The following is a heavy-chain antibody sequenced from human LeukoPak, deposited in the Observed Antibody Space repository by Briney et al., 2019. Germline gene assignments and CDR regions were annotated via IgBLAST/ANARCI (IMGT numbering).Heavy chain of an antibody. V-gene: IGHV1-46*01. D-gene: IGHD3-3*01. CDR3: ARGEITDFWSGYYLAGVQFDY. CDR1: GYTFTNYY. CDR2: INPSGGST. Sequence: ASVKVSCKASGYTFTNYYMHWVRQAPGQGLEWMGIINPSGGSTSYAQKFQGRVTMTRDTSTSTVYMELSSLRSEDTAVYYCARGEITDFWSGYYLAGVQFDYWGQGTLVTVSS. J-gene: IGHJ4*02.